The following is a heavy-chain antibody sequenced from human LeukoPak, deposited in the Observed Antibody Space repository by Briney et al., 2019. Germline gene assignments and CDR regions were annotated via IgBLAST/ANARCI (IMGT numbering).Heavy chain of an antibody. J-gene: IGHJ6*03. CDR2: ISAYNGNT. CDR1: GYTFTSYG. V-gene: IGHV1-18*01. CDR3: ARAPSLLGSSWLKPDYYYYMDV. Sequence: GASVKVSCKASGYTFTSYGISWVRQAPGQGLEWMGWISAYNGNTNYAQKLQGRVTMTTDTSTSTAYMELRSLRSDDTAVYYCARAPSLLGSSWLKPDYYYYMDVWGKGTTVTVSS. D-gene: IGHD6-13*01.